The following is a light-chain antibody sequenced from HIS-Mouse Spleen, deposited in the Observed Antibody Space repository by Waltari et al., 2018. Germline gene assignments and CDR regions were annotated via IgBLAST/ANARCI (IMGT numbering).Light chain of an antibody. Sequence: QSVLTQPPSASGTPGQRVTISCSGSSSNIGSNYVYWYQQLPGTAPKLLIYRNNQRPSGVPDRFSGSKSGTSASLAISGLRSEDEADYYCAAWDDSLSGPVVFGGGTK. CDR2: RNN. J-gene: IGLJ2*01. V-gene: IGLV1-47*01. CDR1: SSNIGSNY. CDR3: AAWDDSLSGPVV.